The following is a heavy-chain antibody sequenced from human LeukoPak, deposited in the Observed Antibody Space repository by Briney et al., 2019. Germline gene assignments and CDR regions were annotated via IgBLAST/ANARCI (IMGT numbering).Heavy chain of an antibody. V-gene: IGHV4-34*01. Sequence: PSETLSLTCAVYGGSFSGYYWSWIRQPPGKGLEWIGEINHSGSTNYNPSLKSRVTISVDTSKNQFSLKLSSVTAADTAVYYCARAPTRASSSWPFDYWGQGTLVTVSS. CDR1: GGSFSGYY. CDR2: INHSGST. J-gene: IGHJ4*02. D-gene: IGHD6-13*01. CDR3: ARAPTRASSSWPFDY.